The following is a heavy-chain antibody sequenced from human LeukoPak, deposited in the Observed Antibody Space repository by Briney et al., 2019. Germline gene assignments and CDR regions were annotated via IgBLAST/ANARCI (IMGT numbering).Heavy chain of an antibody. D-gene: IGHD6-19*01. CDR1: GGSISSNTYY. V-gene: IGHV3-23*01. Sequence: ETLSLTCTVSGGSISSNTYYWGWIRRPPGKGLEWVSSIDASGGSTYYADSVKGRFTISRDNSKNTFYLQMNSLRADDTAVYYCAKGSGSGWYGWFAPWGQGTLVTVSS. CDR3: AKGSGSGWYGWFAP. CDR2: IDASGGST. J-gene: IGHJ5*02.